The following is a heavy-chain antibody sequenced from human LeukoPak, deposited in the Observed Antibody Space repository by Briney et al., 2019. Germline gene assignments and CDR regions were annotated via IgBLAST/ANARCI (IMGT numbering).Heavy chain of an antibody. J-gene: IGHJ4*02. CDR1: GFTSSSYA. CDR2: ISGSGGST. V-gene: IGHV3-23*01. Sequence: GGSLRLSCAASGFTSSSYAMSWVRQAPGKGLEWVSAISGSGGSTYYADSVKGRFTISKDNSKNTLYLQMNSLRAEDTAVYYCADITMVQGYWGQGTLVTVSS. D-gene: IGHD3-10*01. CDR3: ADITMVQGY.